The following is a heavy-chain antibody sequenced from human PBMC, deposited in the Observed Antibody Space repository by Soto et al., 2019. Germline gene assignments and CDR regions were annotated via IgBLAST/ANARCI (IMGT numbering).Heavy chain of an antibody. CDR3: ARGDRGAFDL. J-gene: IGHJ3*01. V-gene: IGHV3-74*01. D-gene: IGHD2-21*02. CDR2: IHSDGSST. Sequence: GGSLRLSCAASGFTFSYYWMHWVRQAPGQGLVWVSRIHSDGSSTTYADSVKGRSTISRDNAKNTLYLQMNSLRAEDTAVYYCARGDRGAFDLWGQGTMVTVSS. CDR1: GFTFSYYW.